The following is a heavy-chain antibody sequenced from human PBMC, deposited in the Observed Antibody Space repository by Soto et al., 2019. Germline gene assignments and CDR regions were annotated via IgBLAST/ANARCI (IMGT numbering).Heavy chain of an antibody. CDR1: GLTFGSRA. CDR2: ITDTGGDA. V-gene: IGHV3-23*01. Sequence: PGGSLRLSCVASGLTFGSRAMSWVRQAPGEGLQWVSTITDTGGDAKYADSVRGRFVISRDNSKKTLYLQMTSLTAEDSAMYFCSRGSTAPYPGSRIFDFSGRGTLLTVSS. CDR3: SRGSTAPYPGSRIFDF. D-gene: IGHD3-10*01. J-gene: IGHJ4*01.